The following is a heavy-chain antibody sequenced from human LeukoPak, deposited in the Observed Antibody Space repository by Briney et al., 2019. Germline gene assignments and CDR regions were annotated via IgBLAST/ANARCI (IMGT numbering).Heavy chain of an antibody. CDR1: GGSISSYY. CDR2: IYYSGST. D-gene: IGHD1-26*01. J-gene: IGHJ5*02. V-gene: IGHV4-59*01. Sequence: SETLSLTCTVSGGSISSYYWSWIWQPPGKGLEWIGYIYYSGSTNYNPSLKSRVIISVDTSKNQFSLKLSSVTAADTAVYYCAREYSGMRTRFDPWGQGTLVTVSS. CDR3: AREYSGMRTRFDP.